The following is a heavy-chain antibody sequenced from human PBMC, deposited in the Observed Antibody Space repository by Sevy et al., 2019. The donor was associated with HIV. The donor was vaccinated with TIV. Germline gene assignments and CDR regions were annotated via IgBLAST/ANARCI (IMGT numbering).Heavy chain of an antibody. Sequence: GGSLRLSCAASGFTFSSYAMSWVRQAPGKGLEWVSAISGSGGSTYYADSVKGRFTISRDNSKNTLYLQMNSLRAEDTVVYYCAKGWRYCSSTSCPPRYYYMDVWGKGTTVTVSS. J-gene: IGHJ6*03. CDR3: AKGWRYCSSTSCPPRYYYMDV. D-gene: IGHD2-2*01. V-gene: IGHV3-23*01. CDR2: ISGSGGST. CDR1: GFTFSSYA.